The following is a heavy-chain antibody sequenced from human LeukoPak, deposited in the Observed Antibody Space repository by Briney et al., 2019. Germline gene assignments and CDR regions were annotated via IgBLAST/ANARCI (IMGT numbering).Heavy chain of an antibody. Sequence: SETLSLTCTVSGGSISSYYWSWIRQPPGKGLEWIGYIYYSGSTNYNPSLKSRVTISVDTSKNQFSLKLSSVTAADTAVYYCATRVACSGGSCYSTPFDYWGQGTLVTVSS. V-gene: IGHV4-59*08. CDR1: GGSISSYY. D-gene: IGHD2-15*01. J-gene: IGHJ4*02. CDR3: ATRVACSGGSCYSTPFDY. CDR2: IYYSGST.